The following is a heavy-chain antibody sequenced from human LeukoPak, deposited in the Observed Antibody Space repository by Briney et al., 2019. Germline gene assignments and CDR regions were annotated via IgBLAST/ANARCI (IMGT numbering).Heavy chain of an antibody. D-gene: IGHD3-22*01. Sequence: PSETLSLTCTVSGDSISIYYWSWIRQPAGKGLEWIGRIYTSGSTNYNPSLKTRVSMSVDTSKNQFSLKLNSVTAADTAVYYCARGSCYYDSRGNRDAFDIWGQGTMVTVSS. J-gene: IGHJ3*02. CDR3: ARGSCYYDSRGNRDAFDI. CDR1: GDSISIYY. CDR2: IYTSGST. V-gene: IGHV4-4*07.